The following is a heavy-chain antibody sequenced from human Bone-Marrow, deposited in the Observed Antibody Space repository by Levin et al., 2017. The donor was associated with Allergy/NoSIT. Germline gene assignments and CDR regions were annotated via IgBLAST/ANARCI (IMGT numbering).Heavy chain of an antibody. J-gene: IGHJ6*02. CDR3: ARDRVVPAARGYYYYGMDV. CDR2: INPSGGST. V-gene: IGHV1-46*01. Sequence: ASVKVSCKASGYTFTSYYMHWVRQAPGQGLKWMGIINPSGGSTSYAQKFQGRVTMTRDTSTSTVYMELSSLRSEDTAVYYCARDRVVPAARGYYYYGMDVWGQGTTVTVSS. CDR1: GYTFTSYY. D-gene: IGHD2-2*01.